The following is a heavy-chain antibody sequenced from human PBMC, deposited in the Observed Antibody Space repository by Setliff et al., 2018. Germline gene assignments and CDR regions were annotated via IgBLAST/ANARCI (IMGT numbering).Heavy chain of an antibody. Sequence: SVKVSCKASGGTFSSYAISWVRQAPGQGLEWMGGIIPIFGTANYAQKFQGRVTITADESTSTAYMGLSSLRSEDTAVYYCASSRDYNFWSGYYSPLDYWGQGTLVTVSS. CDR3: ASSRDYNFWSGYYSPLDY. CDR2: IIPIFGTA. CDR1: GGTFSSYA. D-gene: IGHD3-3*01. V-gene: IGHV1-69*13. J-gene: IGHJ4*02.